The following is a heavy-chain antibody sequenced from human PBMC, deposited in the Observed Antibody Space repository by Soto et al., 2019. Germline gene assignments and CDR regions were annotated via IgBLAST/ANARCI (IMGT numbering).Heavy chain of an antibody. CDR2: INPNSGGT. CDR3: ARSLFWSGYHKDMIDY. D-gene: IGHD3-3*01. V-gene: IGHV1-2*02. J-gene: IGHJ4*02. CDR1: GYTFTGYY. Sequence: ASVKVSCKASGYTFTGYYMHWVRQAPGQGLEWMGWINPNSGGTNYAQKFQGRVTMTRDTSISTAYMPLSRLRYDDKAVYYCARSLFWSGYHKDMIDYWGQGTLVTVSS.